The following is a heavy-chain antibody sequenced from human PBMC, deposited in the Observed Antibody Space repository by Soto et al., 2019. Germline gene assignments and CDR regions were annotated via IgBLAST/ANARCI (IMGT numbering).Heavy chain of an antibody. V-gene: IGHV3-7*03. J-gene: IGHJ2*01. CDR3: TREGGYNVTPFDL. CDR1: GFTFSSHW. CDR2: IKQDGSGK. Sequence: EVQLVESGGGLVQPGGSLRLSCAASGFTFSSHWMSWVRQAPGKGLEWVANIKQDGSGKYYVDSVKGRFTISRDNAKNSLYLQMNSLRAEDTAVYYCTREGGYNVTPFDLWGRGTLVTVSS. D-gene: IGHD5-12*01.